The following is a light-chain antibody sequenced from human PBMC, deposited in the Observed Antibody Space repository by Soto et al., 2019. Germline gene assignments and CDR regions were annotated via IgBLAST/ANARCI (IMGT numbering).Light chain of an antibody. J-gene: IGKJ1*01. CDR1: QSVSSSY. Sequence: ENVLTQSPGTLSMHPGERATLSCRASQSVSSSYLAWYQQRPGQAPRLLIYDTSTRATGIPARFSGSGSGTDFTLTISRLEPDDFAVYYCQQYSSSCTFGQGTKVDIK. V-gene: IGKV3-20*01. CDR2: DTS. CDR3: QQYSSSCT.